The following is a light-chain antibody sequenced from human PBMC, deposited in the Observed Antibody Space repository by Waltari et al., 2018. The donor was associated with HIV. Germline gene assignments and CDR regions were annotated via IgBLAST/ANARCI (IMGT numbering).Light chain of an antibody. CDR3: ASFTGDNTVM. Sequence: AVTQPASVSGLPGQSTTLSCTGGDRDFGLYNFVSWYQQHSGKPPKLILYDVDSRASGVSDRFSGAISGNTASLTISGLRAEDEAHYYCASFTGDNTVMFGGGTEVTVL. V-gene: IGLV2-14*03. J-gene: IGLJ3*02. CDR2: DVD. CDR1: DRDFGLYNF.